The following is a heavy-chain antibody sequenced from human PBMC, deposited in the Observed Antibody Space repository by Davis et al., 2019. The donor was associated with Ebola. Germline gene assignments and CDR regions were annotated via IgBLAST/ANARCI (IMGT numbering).Heavy chain of an antibody. Sequence: MPSETLSLTCSVSGGSINSGTYYWGWVRQPPGKGLEWVGTVYYSGTTYYNPSLKSRLAISVDTSRNQFSLRLRSVTATDTAVYYCARQTYSGSRSGFDPWGPGTLVTVSS. CDR1: GGSINSGTYY. J-gene: IGHJ5*02. V-gene: IGHV4-39*01. CDR3: ARQTYSGSRSGFDP. D-gene: IGHD3-10*01. CDR2: VYYSGTT.